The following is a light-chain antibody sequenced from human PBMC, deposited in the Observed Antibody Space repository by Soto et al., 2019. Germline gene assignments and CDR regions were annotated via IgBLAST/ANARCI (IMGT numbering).Light chain of an antibody. CDR2: GAS. V-gene: IGKV3-15*01. J-gene: IGKJ4*01. CDR1: QSVSSN. CDR3: QQYKNWPPLT. Sequence: ETVMTQSPATLSVSPGVRATLSCRASQSVSSNLAWYQQKPGQAPRLLIYGASTRATGIPARFSGSGSGTDFTLTISSLQSEDFAVYFCQQYKNWPPLTFGGGTKVEIK.